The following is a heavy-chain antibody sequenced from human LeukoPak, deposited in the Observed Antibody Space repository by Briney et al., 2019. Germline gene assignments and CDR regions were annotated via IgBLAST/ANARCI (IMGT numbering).Heavy chain of an antibody. Sequence: GASVTVSCKASGGTFSSYAISWVRQAPGQGLEWMGGIIPIFGTANYAQKFQGRVTITADESMSTAYMELSSLRSEDTAVYYCARLCGAKAVVPAAMRGGGWFDPWGQGTLVTVSS. J-gene: IGHJ5*02. V-gene: IGHV1-69*13. CDR1: GGTFSSYA. D-gene: IGHD2-2*01. CDR3: ARLCGAKAVVPAAMRGGGWFDP. CDR2: IIPIFGTA.